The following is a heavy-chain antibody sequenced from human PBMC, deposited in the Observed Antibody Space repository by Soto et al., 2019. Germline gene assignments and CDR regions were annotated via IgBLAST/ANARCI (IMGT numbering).Heavy chain of an antibody. D-gene: IGHD1-7*01. CDR2: IYSGGST. J-gene: IGHJ4*02. Sequence: GGSLRLSCAASGFTVSSNYMSWVRQAPGKGLEWVSVIYSGGSTYYADSEKGRFTISRDNSKNTLYLQMNSLRAEDTAVYYCARGLPQELAFDYWGQGTLLTVSS. CDR3: ARGLPQELAFDY. CDR1: GFTVSSNY. V-gene: IGHV3-66*01.